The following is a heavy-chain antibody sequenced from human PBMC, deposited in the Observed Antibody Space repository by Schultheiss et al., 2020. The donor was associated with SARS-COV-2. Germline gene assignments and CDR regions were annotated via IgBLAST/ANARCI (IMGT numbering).Heavy chain of an antibody. CDR1: GFTFSSYA. J-gene: IGHJ4*02. CDR3: ARSYDFSFDY. CDR2: ISGSGGST. Sequence: GESLKISCAASGFTFSSYAMSWVRQAPGKGLEWVSAISGSGGSTYYADSVKGRFTISRDNSKNTLYLQMNSLRAEDTAVYYCARSYDFSFDYWGQGTLVTVSS. V-gene: IGHV3-23*01. D-gene: IGHD3-3*01.